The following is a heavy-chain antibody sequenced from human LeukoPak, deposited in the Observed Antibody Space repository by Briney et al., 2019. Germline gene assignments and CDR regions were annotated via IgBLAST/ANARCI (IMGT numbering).Heavy chain of an antibody. D-gene: IGHD6-19*01. CDR3: ARPFQQWLEFEAFDI. J-gene: IGHJ3*02. Sequence: PSETLSLTCTVSAGSISSSSYYWSWIRQPPGKGLEWIGYIYYSGSTNYNPSLKSRVTISVDTSKNQFSLKLSSVTAADTAVYYCARPFQQWLEFEAFDIWGQGTMVTVSS. V-gene: IGHV4-61*05. CDR2: IYYSGST. CDR1: AGSISSSSYY.